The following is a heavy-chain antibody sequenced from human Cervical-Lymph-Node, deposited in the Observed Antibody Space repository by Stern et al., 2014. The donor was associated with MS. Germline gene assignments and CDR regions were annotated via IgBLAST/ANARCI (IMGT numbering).Heavy chain of an antibody. CDR2: IWYDGSNP. Sequence: VQLVASGGGVVQPGRSLRLSCAASGFSFSRYAMHWVRQAPGKGLEWVALIWYDGSNPSYADSVTGRFTISRDNFKNTLYLQMNSLRAEDTAVYYCASAYSSSHYYFDYWGQGTLVTVSS. CDR1: GFSFSRYA. D-gene: IGHD6-13*01. J-gene: IGHJ4*02. V-gene: IGHV3-33*01. CDR3: ASAYSSSHYYFDY.